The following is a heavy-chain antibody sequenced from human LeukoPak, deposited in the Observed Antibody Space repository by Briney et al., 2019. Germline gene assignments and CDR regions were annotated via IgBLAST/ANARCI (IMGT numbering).Heavy chain of an antibody. CDR3: ARVNVVVTAIPYYFDY. D-gene: IGHD2-21*02. CDR2: IYPGDSDT. V-gene: IGHV5-51*01. Sequence: GESLKISCKGSGCSFTSYWIGWVRQMPGKGLEWMGIIYPGDSDTRYSPSFQGQVTISADKSISTAYLQWSSLKASDTAMYYCARVNVVVTAIPYYFDYWGQGTLVTVSS. J-gene: IGHJ4*02. CDR1: GCSFTSYW.